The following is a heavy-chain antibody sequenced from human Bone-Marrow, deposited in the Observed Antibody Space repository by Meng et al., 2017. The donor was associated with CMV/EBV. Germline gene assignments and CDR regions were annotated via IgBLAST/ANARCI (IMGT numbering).Heavy chain of an antibody. J-gene: IGHJ3*02. D-gene: IGHD4-17*01. CDR2: INSDGSST. CDR1: GFTFDDYT. Sequence: GGSLRLSCAASGFTFDDYTMHWVRQAPGKGLVWVSRINSDGSSTSYADSVKGRFTISRDNAKNTLYLQMNSLRAEDTAVYYCAREYDYDDGGDAFDIWGQGTMVTVSS. CDR3: AREYDYDDGGDAFDI. V-gene: IGHV3-74*01.